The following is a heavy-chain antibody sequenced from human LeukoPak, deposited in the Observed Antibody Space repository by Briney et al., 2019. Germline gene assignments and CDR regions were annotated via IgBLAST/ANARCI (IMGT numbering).Heavy chain of an antibody. CDR2: IKHSGST. D-gene: IGHD1-26*01. CDR1: GYSISSGYY. V-gene: IGHV4-38-2*01. Sequence: SETLSLTCAVSGYSISSGYYWGWIRQPPGQRLEWIRSIKHSGSTYYNPSLKSRVAISEDTSKNQCSLKLSSVTAADTAVYYCARLGSRRIFDYWGQGTLVTVSS. CDR3: ARLGSRRIFDY. J-gene: IGHJ4*02.